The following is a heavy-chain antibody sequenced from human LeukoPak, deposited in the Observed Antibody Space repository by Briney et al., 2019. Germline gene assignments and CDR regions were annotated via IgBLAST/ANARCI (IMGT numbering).Heavy chain of an antibody. CDR2: IYYSRST. CDR3: ARLDARYFDY. Sequence: SETLSLTCTVSGGPISSYYWSWIRQPPGKGMEWIGYIYYSRSTNYNPSLKSRVTISVDTSKNQFSLKRSSVTAADTAVYYCARLDARYFDYWGQGTLVTVSS. D-gene: IGHD5-24*01. J-gene: IGHJ4*02. CDR1: GGPISSYY. V-gene: IGHV4-59*08.